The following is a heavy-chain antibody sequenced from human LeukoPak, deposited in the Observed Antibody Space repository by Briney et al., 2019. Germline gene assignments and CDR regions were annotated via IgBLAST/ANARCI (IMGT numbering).Heavy chain of an antibody. Sequence: GGSLRLSCAASGFPFNTFHINWVRQPPGKGLEWISFISGPSNTIDYADSVRGRFTISRDYARNSVYLQMNSLRVDDTAVYYFARGVHITVSGWHFDFWGRGAQVTVSS. CDR2: ISGPSNTI. CDR3: ARGVHITVSGWHFDF. J-gene: IGHJ2*01. V-gene: IGHV3-48*04. CDR1: GFPFNTFH. D-gene: IGHD6-19*01.